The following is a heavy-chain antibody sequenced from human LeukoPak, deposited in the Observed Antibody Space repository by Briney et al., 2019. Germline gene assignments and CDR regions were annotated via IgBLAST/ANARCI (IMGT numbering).Heavy chain of an antibody. J-gene: IGHJ3*02. CDR2: ISSSSTYT. D-gene: IGHD1-26*01. V-gene: IGHV3-21*01. CDR1: GFTFSTYT. Sequence: AGGSLRLSCAASGFTFSTYTMNWVRQAPGKGLEWVTSISSSSTYTYYADSMKGRFTISRDNAKNSLYLQMNSLRAEDTAVYYCVTYSGPGAFDIWGQGTMVTVSS. CDR3: VTYSGPGAFDI.